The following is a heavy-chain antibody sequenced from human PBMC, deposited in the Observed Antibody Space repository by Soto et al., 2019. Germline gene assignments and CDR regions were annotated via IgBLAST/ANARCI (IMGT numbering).Heavy chain of an antibody. J-gene: IGHJ4*02. CDR3: AKDRGGFTSGWEFFDF. CDR1: GVAFSFYS. V-gene: IGHV3-23*01. CDR2: IRGNGGTT. Sequence: VVLLESGGGLVQPGGSLRLSCEVTGVAFSFYSMSCVRQAPGKRLEWVARIRGNGGTTFYAASGKGRFTFSRDNSKTTVYLQMNSLRGEDTAVYYCAKDRGGFTSGWEFFDFWGQGTLVTVSS. D-gene: IGHD6-19*01.